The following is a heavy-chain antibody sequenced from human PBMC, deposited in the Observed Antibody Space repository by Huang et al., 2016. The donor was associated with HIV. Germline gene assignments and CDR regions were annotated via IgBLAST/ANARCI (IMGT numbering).Heavy chain of an antibody. Sequence: QVQLVQSGAEVKKPGASVKVSCKASGYTFPSYDINWVRQPTGQGLEWMGWMNPNSGNTGYAQKFQGRVTITRNTSISTAYMELSSLRSEDTAGYYCARGGYSGYYPDYWGQGTLVTVSS. V-gene: IGHV1-8*03. CDR2: MNPNSGNT. CDR3: ARGGYSGYYPDY. D-gene: IGHD5-12*01. CDR1: GYTFPSYD. J-gene: IGHJ4*02.